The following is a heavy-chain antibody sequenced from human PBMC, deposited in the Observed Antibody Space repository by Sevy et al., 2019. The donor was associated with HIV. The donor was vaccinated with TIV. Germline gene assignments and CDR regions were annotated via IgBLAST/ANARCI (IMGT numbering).Heavy chain of an antibody. J-gene: IGHJ6*02. V-gene: IGHV3-30*18. CDR1: GFTFSSYG. D-gene: IGHD5-12*01. Sequence: GGSLRLSCAASGFTFSSYGMHWVRQAPGKGLEWVAVISYDGSNKYYEDSVKGRFTISRDNSKNTLYLQMNSLRAEDTAAYYCAKERVVATAVTDYYYGMDVWGQGTTVTVSS. CDR3: AKERVVATAVTDYYYGMDV. CDR2: ISYDGSNK.